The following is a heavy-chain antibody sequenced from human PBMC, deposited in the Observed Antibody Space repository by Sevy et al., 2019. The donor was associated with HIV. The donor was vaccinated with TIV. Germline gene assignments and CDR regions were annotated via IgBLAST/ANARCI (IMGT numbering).Heavy chain of an antibody. CDR2: ICGGDGST. CDR1: GFRFSSFA. CDR3: AKGCHSHYFGADTLDI. Sequence: GGSLRLSCAASGFRFSSFAMIWVRQAPGKGLEWVSEICGGDGSTYYADSVKGRFTISRDNSKNTVYLQMSSLRAEDTALYYCAKGCHSHYFGADTLDIWGQGTMVTVSS. J-gene: IGHJ3*02. D-gene: IGHD3-10*01. V-gene: IGHV3-23*01.